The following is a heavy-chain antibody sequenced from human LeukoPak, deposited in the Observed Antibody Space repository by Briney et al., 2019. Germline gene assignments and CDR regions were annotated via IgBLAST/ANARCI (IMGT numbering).Heavy chain of an antibody. CDR2: INSDGRST. CDR1: GFTFSNYW. D-gene: IGHD2-15*01. CDR3: AKGGGTVVDY. J-gene: IGHJ4*02. V-gene: IGHV3-74*01. Sequence: GGSLRLSCAASGFTFSNYWMHWVRQAPGKGLVWVSRINSDGRSTSYADSVKGRFTISTHNAKNTLYLQMNSLRAEDTAVYYCAKGGGTVVDYWGQGTLLTVSS.